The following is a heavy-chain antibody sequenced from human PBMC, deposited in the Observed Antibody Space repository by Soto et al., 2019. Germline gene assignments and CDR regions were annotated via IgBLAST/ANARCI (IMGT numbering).Heavy chain of an antibody. D-gene: IGHD6-19*01. V-gene: IGHV3-7*01. J-gene: IGHJ3*02. CDR2: ISPDGSEN. CDR3: ARDSAPHNRAWYDAFDI. Sequence: EVQLVESGGGLVQPGGSLRLSCAASGFTFSSYWMTWVRQAPGEGLEWVANISPDGSENNYVDSVKGRFTISRDNAKNALYRQMNSLRAEDTAVYSCARDSAPHNRAWYDAFDIGGQGTKVSVSS. CDR1: GFTFSSYW.